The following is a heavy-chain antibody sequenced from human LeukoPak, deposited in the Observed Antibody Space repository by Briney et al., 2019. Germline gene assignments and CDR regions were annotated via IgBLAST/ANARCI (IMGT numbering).Heavy chain of an antibody. D-gene: IGHD3-16*01. J-gene: IGHJ4*02. CDR1: GYTFPSYD. V-gene: IGHV1-8*01. Sequence: ASVKVSCKASGYTFPSYDIIWVRQATGHGSEWVGWMNPNSGKTGYAQKFQGRVTMTRNTSINTAYMELSSLRSEDTAVYYCARELSYVTSVSGYWGQGTLVTVSS. CDR3: ARELSYVTSVSGY. CDR2: MNPNSGKT.